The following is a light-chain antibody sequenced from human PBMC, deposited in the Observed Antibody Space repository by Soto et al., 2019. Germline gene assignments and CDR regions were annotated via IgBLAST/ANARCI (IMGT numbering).Light chain of an antibody. CDR2: GAS. J-gene: IGKJ4*02. CDR3: QQYDTFPRT. V-gene: IGKV3-20*01. CDR1: QSLSSNS. Sequence: EIVLTQSPGTLSLSPGDRATLSCRASQSLSSNSLAWYQQKPGQSPRLLIYGASSRATDIPDRFSGSGSGTDFALTITRLEPADFAVYFCQQYDTFPRTFGRGTKVEIQ.